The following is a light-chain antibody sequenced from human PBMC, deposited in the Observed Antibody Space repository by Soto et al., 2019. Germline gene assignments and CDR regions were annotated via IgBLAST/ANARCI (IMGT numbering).Light chain of an antibody. CDR2: EVS. V-gene: IGLV2-14*01. CDR3: SSYTSSSTLV. J-gene: IGLJ3*02. Sequence: QSVLTQPDSVSGSPGQSITISCTGTSSDVGGYNYVSWCQQHPGKAPKLMIYEVSNRPSGVSNRFSGSKSGNTASLTISGLQAEDEADYYCSSYTSSSTLVFGGGTKLTVL. CDR1: SSDVGGYNY.